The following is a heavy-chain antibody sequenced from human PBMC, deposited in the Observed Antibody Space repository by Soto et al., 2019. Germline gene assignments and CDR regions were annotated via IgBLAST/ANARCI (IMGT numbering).Heavy chain of an antibody. J-gene: IGHJ3*02. D-gene: IGHD5-18*01. Sequence: GESLKISCKGSGYGFYGYWIGWVRQMPGKGLEWMGIIYPDDSNTRYSPSFQGQVTISADKSISTAYLQWSSLKASDTAMYYCARRIVDTAMVTFVAFDIWGQGTMVTVSS. V-gene: IGHV5-51*01. CDR1: GYGFYGYW. CDR3: ARRIVDTAMVTFVAFDI. CDR2: IYPDDSNT.